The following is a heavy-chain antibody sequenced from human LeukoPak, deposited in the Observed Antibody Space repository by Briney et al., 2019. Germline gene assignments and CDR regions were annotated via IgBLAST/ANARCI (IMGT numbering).Heavy chain of an antibody. Sequence: SETLSLTCTVSGGSISSSSYYWGWIRQPPGKGLEWIGSIYYSGSTYYNPSLKSRVTISVDTSKNQFSLKLSSVTAADTAVYYCARAIGVVHFDYWGQGTLVTVSS. J-gene: IGHJ4*02. CDR3: ARAIGVVHFDY. CDR2: IYYSGST. D-gene: IGHD2-15*01. V-gene: IGHV4-39*07. CDR1: GGSISSSSYY.